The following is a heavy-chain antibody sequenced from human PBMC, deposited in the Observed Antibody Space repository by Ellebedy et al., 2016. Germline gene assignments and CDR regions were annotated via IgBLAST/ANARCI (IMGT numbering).Heavy chain of an antibody. D-gene: IGHD3-10*01. CDR3: ARRPTELLWFGELSGYFDY. CDR2: IYPGDSDT. J-gene: IGHJ4*02. Sequence: GESLKISXKGSGYSFTSYWIGWVRQMPGKGLEWMGIIYPGDSDTRYSPSFQGQVTISADKSISTAYLQWSSLKASDTAMYYCARRPTELLWFGELSGYFDYWGQGTLVTVSS. V-gene: IGHV5-51*01. CDR1: GYSFTSYW.